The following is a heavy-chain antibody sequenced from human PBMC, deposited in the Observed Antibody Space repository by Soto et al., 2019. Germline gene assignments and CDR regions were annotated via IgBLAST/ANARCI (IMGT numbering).Heavy chain of an antibody. CDR3: ARVQVPAAIAVGFDP. J-gene: IGHJ5*02. D-gene: IGHD2-2*01. CDR1: GYTFTAYY. CDR2: INPNSGDT. Sequence: QVQLVQSGAEMKKPGAAVKVSCKASGYTFTAYYIYWVRKSPGQGLEWLGWINPNSGDTKYAQKFQGRVTMTRETSISTSYMELSSLRSDDTAVYYCARVQVPAAIAVGFDPWGQGTLVTVSS. V-gene: IGHV1-2*02.